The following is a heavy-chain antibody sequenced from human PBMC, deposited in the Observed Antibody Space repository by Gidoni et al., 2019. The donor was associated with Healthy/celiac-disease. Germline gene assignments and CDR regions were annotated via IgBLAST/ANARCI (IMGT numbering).Heavy chain of an antibody. CDR2: IYYSGST. Sequence: QLQLQESGPGLVKPSETLSLTCTVSGGSISSSSYYWGWIRQPPGKGLEWIGSIYYSGSTYYNPSLKSRVTISVDTSKNQFSLKLSSVTAADTAVYYCARQTNTGRGDDDAFDIWGQGTMVTVSS. V-gene: IGHV4-39*01. D-gene: IGHD3-10*01. J-gene: IGHJ3*02. CDR1: GGSISSSSYY. CDR3: ARQTNTGRGDDDAFDI.